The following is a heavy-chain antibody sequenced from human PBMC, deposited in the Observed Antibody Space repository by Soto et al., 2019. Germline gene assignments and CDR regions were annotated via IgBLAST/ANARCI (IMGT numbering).Heavy chain of an antibody. V-gene: IGHV3-21*01. Sequence: PGGSLRLSCAASGFTFSSSSMNWVRQAPGKGLEWVSSISSSSSYIYYADSVKGRFTISRDNAKNSLYLQMNSLRTEDTAVYYCARDLKVLWFGESIFDYWGQGTLVTVSS. D-gene: IGHD3-10*01. CDR2: ISSSSSYI. CDR3: ARDLKVLWFGESIFDY. J-gene: IGHJ4*02. CDR1: GFTFSSSS.